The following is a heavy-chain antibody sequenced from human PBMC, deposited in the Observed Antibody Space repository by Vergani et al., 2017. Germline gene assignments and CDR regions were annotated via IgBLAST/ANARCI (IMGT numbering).Heavy chain of an antibody. Sequence: QVQLQESGPGLVKPSETLSLTCTVSGGSISSYYWSWIRQPPGKGLEWIGCIYYSGSTNYNPSLKSRVTISVDTSKNQFSLKLSSVTAADTAVYYCARVSSSPAAPVDYWGQGTLVTVSS. J-gene: IGHJ4*02. CDR2: IYYSGST. CDR3: ARVSSSPAAPVDY. V-gene: IGHV4-59*01. CDR1: GGSISSYY. D-gene: IGHD6-6*01.